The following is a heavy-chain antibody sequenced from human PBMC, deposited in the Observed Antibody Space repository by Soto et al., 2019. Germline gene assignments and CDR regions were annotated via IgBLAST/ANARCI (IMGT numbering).Heavy chain of an antibody. V-gene: IGHV4-59*01. J-gene: IGHJ4*02. Sequence: QVQLQESGPGLVKPSETLSLTCTVSGDSIRSSYWSWVRQPPGRGLEWIGYVYHTGTTNSNPSLKSRVIISADTSKNLFSLKLISVTPADTAVYFCARDMSGGSSWYEFDSWGPGTLVTVSS. CDR1: GDSIRSSY. CDR3: ARDMSGGSSWYEFDS. D-gene: IGHD6-13*01. CDR2: VYHTGTT.